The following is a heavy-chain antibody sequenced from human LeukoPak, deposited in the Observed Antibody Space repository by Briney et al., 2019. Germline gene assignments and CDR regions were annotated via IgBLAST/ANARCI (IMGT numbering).Heavy chain of an antibody. CDR3: ARGAVMVALEYFDY. J-gene: IGHJ4*02. CDR2: INTIGSHT. Sequence: PGGSLRLSCSVAGFTFTDHYMNWIRQVPGKGLEWVSYINTIGSHTEYADSVKGRFTISRDNSKNTLSLQMNSLRAEDTAVYYCARGAVMVALEYFDYWGQGTLVTVSS. CDR1: GFTFTDHY. V-gene: IGHV3-11*06. D-gene: IGHD2-15*01.